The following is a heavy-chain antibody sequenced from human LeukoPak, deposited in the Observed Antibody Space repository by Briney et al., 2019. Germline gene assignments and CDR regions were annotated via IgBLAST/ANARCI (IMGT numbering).Heavy chain of an antibody. CDR2: INPNSGGT. J-gene: IGHJ5*02. Sequence: ASVKVSCKASGYTFTDYYIHWVRQAPGQGLEWMGWINPNSGGTTYAQKFQGRVSMTRDSSISTTYMELRRLTSDDTAVFYCAREGRAAADTNWFHPWGQGTLVTVS. CDR1: GYTFTDYY. D-gene: IGHD6-13*01. CDR3: AREGRAAADTNWFHP. V-gene: IGHV1-2*02.